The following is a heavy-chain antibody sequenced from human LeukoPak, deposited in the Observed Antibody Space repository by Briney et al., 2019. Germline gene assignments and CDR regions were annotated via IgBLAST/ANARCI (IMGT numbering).Heavy chain of an antibody. CDR1: GFTFSNYE. J-gene: IGHJ4*02. CDR2: INQGGGEK. Sequence: GGSLRLSCAASGFTFSNYEMNWVRQAPGKGLEWVANINQGGGEKYYVDSVKGRFTISRDNAKNSLYLQMNSLRAEDTAVYYCARFHSTSSLDYWGQGSLVTVSS. CDR3: ARFHSTSSLDY. D-gene: IGHD6-6*01. V-gene: IGHV3-7*03.